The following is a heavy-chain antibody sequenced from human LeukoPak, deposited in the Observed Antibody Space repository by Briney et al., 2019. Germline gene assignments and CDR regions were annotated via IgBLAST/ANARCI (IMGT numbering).Heavy chain of an antibody. J-gene: IGHJ5*02. Sequence: GGSLRLSCVASGFTFSSYSMNWVRQAPCKGLEWVAVIWYDGSNKYYADSVKGRFTISRDNSKNTLYLQMNSLRAEDTAVYYCARDGGDFWSGYQPSNNWFDPWGQGTLVTVSS. CDR2: IWYDGSNK. V-gene: IGHV3-33*08. CDR1: GFTFSSYS. CDR3: ARDGGDFWSGYQPSNNWFDP. D-gene: IGHD3-3*01.